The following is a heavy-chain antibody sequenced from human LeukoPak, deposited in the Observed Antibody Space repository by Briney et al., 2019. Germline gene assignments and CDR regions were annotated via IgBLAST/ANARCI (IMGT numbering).Heavy chain of an antibody. V-gene: IGHV1-69*04. Sequence: ASVKVSCKASGGTFSSYAISWVRQAPGQGLEWMGRIIPILGIANYAQKFQGRVTITADKSTSTAYMGLSSLRSEDTAVYYCASLLGIAAAGHFDYWGQGTLVTVSS. CDR1: GGTFSSYA. CDR3: ASLLGIAAAGHFDY. D-gene: IGHD6-13*01. J-gene: IGHJ4*02. CDR2: IIPILGIA.